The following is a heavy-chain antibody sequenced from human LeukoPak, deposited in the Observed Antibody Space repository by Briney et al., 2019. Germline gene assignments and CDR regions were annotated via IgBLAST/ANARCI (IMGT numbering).Heavy chain of an antibody. CDR2: INPNSGGT. J-gene: IGHJ4*02. CDR3: ASNDYGDYAQPIDY. Sequence: ASVKVSCKASGYTFTSYAMNWVRQAPGQGLEWMGWINPNSGGTNYAQKFQGRVTMTRDTSISTAYMELSRLRSDDTAVYYCASNDYGDYAQPIDYWGQGTLVTVSS. CDR1: GYTFTSYA. V-gene: IGHV1-2*02. D-gene: IGHD4-17*01.